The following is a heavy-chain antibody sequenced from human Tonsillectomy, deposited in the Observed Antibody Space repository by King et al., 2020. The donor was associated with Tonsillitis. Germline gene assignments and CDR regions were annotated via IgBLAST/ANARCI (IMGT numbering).Heavy chain of an antibody. D-gene: IGHD2-2*02. V-gene: IGHV4-34*01. CDR1: GGSFSGYY. J-gene: IGHJ4*02. CDR3: ARDLLYCSSTSCYTRFDY. CDR2: INHSGST. Sequence: VQLQQWGAGLLKPSETLSLTCAVYGGSFSGYYWSWIRQPPGKGLEWIGEINHSGSTNYNPSLKSRVTISVDTSKNQFSLKLSSVTAADTAVYYCARDLLYCSSTSCYTRFDYWGQGTLVTVSS.